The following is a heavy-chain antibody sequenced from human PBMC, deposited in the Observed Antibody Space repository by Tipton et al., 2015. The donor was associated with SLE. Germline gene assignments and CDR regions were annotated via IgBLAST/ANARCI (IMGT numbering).Heavy chain of an antibody. D-gene: IGHD1-26*01. CDR3: AGELLDYFDF. Sequence: SLRLSCAASGFTFSSSWMNWVRLAPGKGLEWVANIKEDGSEKHYVDSVKDRLTISRDNAKNSLYLQMNSLRAEDTAVYYCAGELLDYFDFWGQGTLVTVSS. CDR1: GFTFSSSW. CDR2: IKEDGSEK. J-gene: IGHJ4*02. V-gene: IGHV3-7*01.